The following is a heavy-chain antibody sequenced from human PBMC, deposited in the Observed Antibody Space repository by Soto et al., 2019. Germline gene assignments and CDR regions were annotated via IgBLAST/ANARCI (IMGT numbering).Heavy chain of an antibody. CDR2: INHSGST. Sequence: QVQLQQWGAGLLKPSETLSLTCAVYGGSFSGYYWSWIRQPPGKGLEWIGEINHSGSTNYNPSLKSRVTISVDTSKNQCSLKLSSVTAAYTAVYYCAYDSSGYYGYWGQGTLVTVSS. J-gene: IGHJ4*02. CDR3: AYDSSGYYGY. D-gene: IGHD3-22*01. CDR1: GGSFSGYY. V-gene: IGHV4-34*01.